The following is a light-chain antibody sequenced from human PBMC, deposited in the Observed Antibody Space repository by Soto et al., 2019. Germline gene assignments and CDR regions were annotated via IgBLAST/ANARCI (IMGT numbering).Light chain of an antibody. J-gene: IGKJ1*01. Sequence: EIVLTQSPATLSLSPGERATLSCRASQSVSSNLAWYQQMPGQPPRLLIYDASNRATGIPARFSGSGSGTDFTLTISGLEPEDFAVYYCQQRAHWPTFGQGNKVEIK. CDR2: DAS. CDR1: QSVSSN. V-gene: IGKV3-11*01. CDR3: QQRAHWPT.